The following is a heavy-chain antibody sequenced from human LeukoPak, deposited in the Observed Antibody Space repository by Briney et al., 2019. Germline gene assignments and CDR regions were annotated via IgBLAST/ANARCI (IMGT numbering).Heavy chain of an antibody. CDR3: ARGAYKYEY. Sequence: SETLSLTCTVSGGSISSHYWSWIRQPPGKGLEWIGYIYYGGSTNYNPSLKSRVTISVDTSKNQFSLKLSSVTAADTAVYYCARGAYKYEYWGQGTLVTVSS. V-gene: IGHV4-59*11. CDR1: GGSISSHY. CDR2: IYYGGST. D-gene: IGHD5-18*01. J-gene: IGHJ4*02.